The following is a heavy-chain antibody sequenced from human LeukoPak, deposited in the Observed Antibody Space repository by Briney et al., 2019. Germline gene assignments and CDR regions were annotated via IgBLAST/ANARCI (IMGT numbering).Heavy chain of an antibody. D-gene: IGHD1-7*01. V-gene: IGHV1-46*01. J-gene: IGHJ2*01. CDR2: INPSGGST. CDR3: ARDTPRWNYALHFDL. Sequence: ASVTVSFKASGYTFTSYYMHWVRQAPGQGLEWMGIINPSGGSTSYAQKFQGRVTMTRDMSTSTVYMELSSLRSEDTAVYYCARDTPRWNYALHFDLWGRGTLVTVSS. CDR1: GYTFTSYY.